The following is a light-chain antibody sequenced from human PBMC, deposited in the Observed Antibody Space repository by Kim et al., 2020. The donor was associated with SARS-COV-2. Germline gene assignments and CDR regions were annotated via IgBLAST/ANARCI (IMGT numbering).Light chain of an antibody. J-gene: IGLJ1*01. Sequence: QSALTQPASVSGSPGQSITISCTGTSSDVGGYNYVSWYQQHPGKAPKLMIYDVSKRPSGVSNRFSGSKSGNTASLTISGLQAEDEADYYRSSYTSSSSFGTGTKVTVL. V-gene: IGLV2-14*01. CDR3: SSYTSSSS. CDR1: SSDVGGYNY. CDR2: DVS.